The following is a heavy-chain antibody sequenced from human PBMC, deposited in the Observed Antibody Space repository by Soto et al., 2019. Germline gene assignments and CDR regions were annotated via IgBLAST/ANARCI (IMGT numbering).Heavy chain of an antibody. D-gene: IGHD6-19*01. Sequence: QAQLVESGGGVVQPGRSLRLSCAASGFTFSNYWMHWVRQAPGKGLEWVAGISVDGGSQHYPDAVKGRLTVSRDNSKNTLYLAMKAEDTAVYYCAREGYGSGWAGVFDIWGQGTMVTVSS. V-gene: IGHV3-30-3*01. CDR3: AREGYGSGWAGVFDI. CDR2: ISVDGGSQ. J-gene: IGHJ3*02. CDR1: GFTFSNYW.